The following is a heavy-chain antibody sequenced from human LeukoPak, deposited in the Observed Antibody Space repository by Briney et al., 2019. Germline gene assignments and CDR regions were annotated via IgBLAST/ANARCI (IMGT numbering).Heavy chain of an antibody. CDR2: ISSSGSSI. CDR1: GFTFSDYE. Sequence: GGSLRLSSAASGFTFSDYEMNWVRQTPGKGLEWLSYISSSGSSIYYADSLKGRFTISGDNAKNSLYLQMNSLRGEDTAVYYCARSPGYGDYGHHDYWGQGTLVTVSS. CDR3: ARSPGYGDYGHHDY. V-gene: IGHV3-48*03. D-gene: IGHD4-17*01. J-gene: IGHJ4*02.